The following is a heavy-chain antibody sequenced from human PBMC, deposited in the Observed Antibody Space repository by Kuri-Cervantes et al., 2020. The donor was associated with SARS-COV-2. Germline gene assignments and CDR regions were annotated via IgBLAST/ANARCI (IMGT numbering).Heavy chain of an antibody. CDR3: ARHSRLVDFDY. D-gene: IGHD6-19*01. V-gene: IGHV4-38-2*01. J-gene: IGHJ4*02. CDR2: IYHSGST. Sequence: SQTLSLTCAVSGYSISSGYYWGWIRQPPGKGLEWIGSIYHSGSTHYKPSLKSRVTLSVDTSKNQFSLKLSSVTAADTAVYYCARHSRLVDFDYWGQGTLVTAPQ. CDR1: GYSISSGYY.